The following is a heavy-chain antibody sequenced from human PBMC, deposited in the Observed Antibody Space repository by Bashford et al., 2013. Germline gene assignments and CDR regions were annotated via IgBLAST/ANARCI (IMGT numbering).Heavy chain of an antibody. CDR3: VLCPDTDNYNILTYYMTPYFNT. J-gene: IGHJ5*02. D-gene: IGHD3-9*01. Sequence: WVRQMPGKGLEWMGLIYPGDSDTRYSPSFKGQVTISVDKSISTAYLLWSSLKASDTAKYYCVLCPDTDNYNILTYYMTPYFNTWGQGTQITVSS. CDR2: IYPGDSDT. V-gene: IGHV5-51*01.